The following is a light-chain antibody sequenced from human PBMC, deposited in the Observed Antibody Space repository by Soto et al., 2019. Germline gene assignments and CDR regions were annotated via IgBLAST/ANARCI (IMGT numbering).Light chain of an antibody. CDR2: DAS. CDR3: QQYNSPPWT. J-gene: IGKJ1*01. Sequence: DIQMTQSPSTPSASIGDGVTITCRASQSITTFLAWYQQKPGKAPQILIYDASKLEPGVPSRLSGGGSGTEFTLTISSLQPDDFATYYCQQYNSPPWTFGQGTKVDIK. V-gene: IGKV1-5*01. CDR1: QSITTF.